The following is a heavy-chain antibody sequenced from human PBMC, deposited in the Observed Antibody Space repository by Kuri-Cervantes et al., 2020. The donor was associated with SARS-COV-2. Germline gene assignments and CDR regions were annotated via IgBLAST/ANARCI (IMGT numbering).Heavy chain of an antibody. V-gene: IGHV3-53*01. CDR1: GFSVSGKF. Sequence: GGSLRLSCAASGFSVSGKFISWLRQAPGKGLEWVSIVYLDGRTDYADSVKGRFTISRDNSKNTVYLQLNSLRVEDTAVYYCGKMYNLQVDYWGQGTRVTGSS. CDR2: VYLDGRT. J-gene: IGHJ4*02. CDR3: GKMYNLQVDY. D-gene: IGHD1-1*01.